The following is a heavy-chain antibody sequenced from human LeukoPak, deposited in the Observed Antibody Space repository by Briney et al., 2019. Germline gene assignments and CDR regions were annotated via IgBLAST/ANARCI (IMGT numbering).Heavy chain of an antibody. CDR3: ARDRYYYDSSGYSHEGFDY. Sequence: GGSLRLSCAASGFTFSSYAMHWVRQAPGKGLEWVAVISYDGSNKYYADSVKGRFTISRDNSKNTLYLQMNSLRAEDTAVYYCARDRYYYDSSGYSHEGFDYWGQGTLVTVSS. CDR2: ISYDGSNK. D-gene: IGHD3-22*01. CDR1: GFTFSSYA. J-gene: IGHJ4*02. V-gene: IGHV3-30*14.